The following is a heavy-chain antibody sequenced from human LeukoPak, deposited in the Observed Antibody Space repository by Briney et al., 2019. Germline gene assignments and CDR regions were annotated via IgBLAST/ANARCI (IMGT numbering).Heavy chain of an antibody. D-gene: IGHD3-22*01. CDR1: GGSISSYY. CDR2: IYTSGGT. V-gene: IGHV4-4*07. CDR3: ARNTEYYYDSSGYYGDNWFDP. J-gene: IGHJ5*02. Sequence: PSETLSLTCTVSGGSISSYYWRWIRQPAGKGLEWIGRIYTSGGTNYNPSLKSRVTMSVDTSKNQFSLKLSSVTAADTAVYYCARNTEYYYDSSGYYGDNWFDPWGQGTLVTVSS.